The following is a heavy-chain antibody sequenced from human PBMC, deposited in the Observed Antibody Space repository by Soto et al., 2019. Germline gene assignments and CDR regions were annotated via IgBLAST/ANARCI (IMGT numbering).Heavy chain of an antibody. CDR3: ARLRSSSSVYCFDY. CDR2: IYPGDSAT. D-gene: IGHD6-6*01. J-gene: IGHJ4*02. CDR1: GYSFTSYW. Sequence: PGESLKISCKGSGYSFTSYWIGWVRQMPGKGLEWMGIIYPGDSATRYSPSFKGQVTTSADKSISIAYLQWSSLKASDTAMYYCARLRSSSSVYCFDYWGQGTLVTISS. V-gene: IGHV5-51*01.